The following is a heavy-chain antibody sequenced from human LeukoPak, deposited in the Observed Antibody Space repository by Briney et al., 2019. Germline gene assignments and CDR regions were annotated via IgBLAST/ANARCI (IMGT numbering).Heavy chain of an antibody. D-gene: IGHD5-12*01. CDR3: ARDVRWLRFVFDY. V-gene: IGHV3-48*02. Sequence: GGPRRLSCPASRFTFISYSMTWVRQAPGKGLEWVSYISSSSGTIYYADSVKGRFTISRDNAKNSLYLQMNSLRDEDTAVYYCARDVRWLRFVFDYWGQGTLVTVSS. CDR1: RFTFISYS. CDR2: ISSSSGTI. J-gene: IGHJ4*02.